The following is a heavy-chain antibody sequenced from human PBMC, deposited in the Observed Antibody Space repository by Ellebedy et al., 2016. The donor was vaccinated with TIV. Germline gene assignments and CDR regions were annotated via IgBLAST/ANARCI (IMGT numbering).Heavy chain of an antibody. Sequence: GESLKISXAASGFTFSSYAMSWVRQAPGKGLEWVSAISGSGGSTYYADSVKGRFTISRDNSKNTLYLQMNSLRAEDTAVYYCAKDLVEVVPAALDYWGQGTLVTVSS. CDR2: ISGSGGST. CDR1: GFTFSSYA. CDR3: AKDLVEVVPAALDY. D-gene: IGHD2-2*01. V-gene: IGHV3-23*01. J-gene: IGHJ4*02.